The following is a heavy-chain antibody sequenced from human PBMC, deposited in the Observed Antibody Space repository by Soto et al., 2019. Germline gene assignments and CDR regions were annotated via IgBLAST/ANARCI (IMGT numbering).Heavy chain of an antibody. CDR3: ARDSGGVAAAGTDWYFDL. CDR1: GGTFSSYA. D-gene: IGHD6-13*01. CDR2: IIPIFGTA. V-gene: IGHV1-69*13. Sequence: SVKVSCKASGGTFSSYAISWVRPAPGQGLEWMGGIIPIFGTANYAQKFQGRVTITADESTSTAYMELSSLRSEDTAVYYCARDSGGVAAAGTDWYFDLWGRGTLVTVSS. J-gene: IGHJ2*01.